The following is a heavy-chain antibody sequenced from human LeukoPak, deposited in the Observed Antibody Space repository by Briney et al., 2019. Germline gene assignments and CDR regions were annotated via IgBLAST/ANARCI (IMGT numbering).Heavy chain of an antibody. J-gene: IGHJ4*02. D-gene: IGHD2-2*01. V-gene: IGHV1-2*02. Sequence: GASVKVSCKASGYTFTGYYMHWVRPAPGQGLEWMGWINPNSGGTNYAQKFQGRVTMTRDTSISTAYMELSRLRSDDTAVYYCARDQGYCSSTSCYWDDYWGQGTLVTVSS. CDR1: GYTFTGYY. CDR3: ARDQGYCSSTSCYWDDY. CDR2: INPNSGGT.